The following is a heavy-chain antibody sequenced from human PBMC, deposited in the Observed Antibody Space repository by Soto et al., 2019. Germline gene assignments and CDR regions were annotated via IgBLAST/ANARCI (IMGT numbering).Heavy chain of an antibody. V-gene: IGHV4-59*01. CDR3: VSESGERSLAY. CDR1: GGSIGSYY. Sequence: PSETLSLTCTVSGGSIGSYYCSWIRQPPGKGLEWIGYVYYSGSTSYNPSLKSRVTISVDTSKNQFSLKLSSVTAADTAVYYCVSESGERSLAYWGHGAPVTSPQ. J-gene: IGHJ4*01. D-gene: IGHD1-1*01. CDR2: VYYSGST.